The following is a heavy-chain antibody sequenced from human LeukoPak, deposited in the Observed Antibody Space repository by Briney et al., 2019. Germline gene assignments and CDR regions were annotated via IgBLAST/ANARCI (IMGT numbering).Heavy chain of an antibody. V-gene: IGHV1-69*05. CDR2: IIPIFGTA. D-gene: IGHD3-10*01. Sequence: SVKVSCKASGGTFSSYAISWVRQAPGQGLEWMGGIIPIFGTANYAQKFQGRVTITTDESTSTAYMELSSLRSEDTAVYYCARRPKPTMVRGVIDDLGEYFDYWGQGTLVTVSS. CDR3: ARRPKPTMVRGVIDDLGEYFDY. J-gene: IGHJ4*02. CDR1: GGTFSSYA.